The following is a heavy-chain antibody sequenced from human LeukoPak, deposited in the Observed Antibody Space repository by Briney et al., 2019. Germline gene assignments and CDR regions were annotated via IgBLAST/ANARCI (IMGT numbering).Heavy chain of an antibody. V-gene: IGHV4-34*01. D-gene: IGHD3-10*01. Sequence: PETLSLTCAVYGGSFSGYYWSWIRQPPGKGLEWIGEINHSGSTNYNPSLKSRVTISVDTSKNQFSLKLSSVTAADTAVYYCARAHYGSGKYYYYGMDVWGKGTTVTVSS. CDR1: GGSFSGYY. CDR2: INHSGST. CDR3: ARAHYGSGKYYYYGMDV. J-gene: IGHJ6*04.